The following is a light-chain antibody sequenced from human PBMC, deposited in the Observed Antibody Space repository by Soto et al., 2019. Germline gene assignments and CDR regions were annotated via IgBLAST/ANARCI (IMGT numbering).Light chain of an antibody. Sequence: EIVLTQSPGTLSLSPGERATLSCRASQSVSTSYLAWYQQKPGQAPRLLIYGASRRATGTPDRFSGSESGADFTLTISRLDPQDFAVYYCQQYGSVPLTFGGGTKVEIK. J-gene: IGKJ4*01. CDR3: QQYGSVPLT. V-gene: IGKV3-20*01. CDR2: GAS. CDR1: QSVSTSY.